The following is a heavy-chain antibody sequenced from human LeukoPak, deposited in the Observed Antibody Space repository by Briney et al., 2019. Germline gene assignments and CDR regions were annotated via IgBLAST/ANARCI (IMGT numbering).Heavy chain of an antibody. CDR1: GFTVSSNY. CDR3: ASSLTTVTLYHYYYMDV. Sequence: GGSLRLSCAASGFTVSSNYMSWVRQAPGKGLEWVSVIYSGGSTYYADSVKGRFTISRDNSKNTLYLQMNSLRAEDTAVYYCASSLTTVTLYHYYYMDVWGKGTTVTVSS. D-gene: IGHD4-11*01. V-gene: IGHV3-66*02. J-gene: IGHJ6*03. CDR2: IYSGGST.